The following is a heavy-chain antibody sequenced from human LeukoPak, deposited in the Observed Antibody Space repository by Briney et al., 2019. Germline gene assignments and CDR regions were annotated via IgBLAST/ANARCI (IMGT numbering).Heavy chain of an antibody. CDR1: GYTFTSYY. V-gene: IGHV1-46*03. J-gene: IGHJ4*02. Sequence: ASVKVSCKASGYTFTSYYIHWVRQAPGQGLEWMGIIKPSGGSTSYSQKFQGRVTMTRDTSTTTVYMDLSSLRSEDTAVYYCARGETGTWLDYWGQGTLVTVSS. CDR2: IKPSGGST. CDR3: ARGETGTWLDY. D-gene: IGHD1-1*01.